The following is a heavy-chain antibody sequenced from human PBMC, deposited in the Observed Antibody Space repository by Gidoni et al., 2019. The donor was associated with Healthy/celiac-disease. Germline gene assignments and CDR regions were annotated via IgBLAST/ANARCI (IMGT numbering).Heavy chain of an antibody. D-gene: IGHD3-16*01. Sequence: EVQLVESGGGLVQPGGSLRLSCAASGFTFSSYEMNWVRQAPGKGLEWVSYIISSGSTIDYADSVKGRFTIYRDNAKNSLYLQMNSLRAEDTAVYYCASDPTLGAFDIWGQGTMVTVSS. CDR3: ASDPTLGAFDI. CDR2: IISSGSTI. J-gene: IGHJ3*02. CDR1: GFTFSSYE. V-gene: IGHV3-48*03.